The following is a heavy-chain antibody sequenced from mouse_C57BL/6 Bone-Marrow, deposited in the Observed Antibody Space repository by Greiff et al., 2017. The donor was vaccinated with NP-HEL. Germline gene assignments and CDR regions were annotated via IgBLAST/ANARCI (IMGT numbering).Heavy chain of an antibody. CDR3: ARSGWLLRFAY. CDR2: ISPNNGGT. J-gene: IGHJ3*01. CDR1: GYTFTDYN. Sequence: EVQLQQSGPELVKPGASVKIPCKASGYTFTDYNMDWVKQSHGKSLEWIGDISPNNGGTIYNQKFKGKATLTVDKSSSTAYMELRSLTSEDTAVYYCARSGWLLRFAYWGQGTLVTVSA. V-gene: IGHV1-18*01. D-gene: IGHD2-3*01.